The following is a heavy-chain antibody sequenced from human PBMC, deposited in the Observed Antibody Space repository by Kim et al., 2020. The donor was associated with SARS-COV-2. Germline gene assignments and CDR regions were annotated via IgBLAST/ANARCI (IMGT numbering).Heavy chain of an antibody. J-gene: IGHJ3*02. V-gene: IGHV3-48*04. Sequence: GGSLRLSCAASGFTFSSYGMTWVRQAPGKGLEWVSYISGSANTIDYADSVKGRFTISRDNAKNSLYLQMNSLRAEDTAVYYCARPNYSGYDGAFDIWGQG. CDR1: GFTFSSYG. CDR2: ISGSANTI. D-gene: IGHD5-12*01. CDR3: ARPNYSGYDGAFDI.